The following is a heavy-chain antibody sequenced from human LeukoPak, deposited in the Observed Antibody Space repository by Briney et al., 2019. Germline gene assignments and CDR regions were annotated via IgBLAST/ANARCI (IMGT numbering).Heavy chain of an antibody. CDR1: GGSISPYY. V-gene: IGHV4-59*01. J-gene: IGHJ4*02. CDR2: ILYSGTT. Sequence: SETLSLTCTVSGGSISPYYWSWIRQTPGKGLEWIGYILYSGTTTNYNPSLKSRVTISVDTSKNQFSLKLSSVTAADTAVYYCARSALDTSGSYYNPQPFAYWGQGTLVTVSS. D-gene: IGHD3-10*01. CDR3: ARSALDTSGSYYNPQPFAY.